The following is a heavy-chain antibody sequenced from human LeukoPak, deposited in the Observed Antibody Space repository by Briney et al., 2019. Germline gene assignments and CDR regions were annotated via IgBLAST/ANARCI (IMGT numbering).Heavy chain of an antibody. CDR2: IYTSGST. Sequence: SETLSLTCTVSGGSISSYYWSWLRQPPGKGLEWIGYIYTSGSTTYNPSLKSRVSISADTSKHQISLKLSSVTAADTAVYYCARHRGYASRSDSFDIWGQGTMVTVSS. J-gene: IGHJ3*02. CDR1: GGSISSYY. CDR3: ARHRGYASRSDSFDI. V-gene: IGHV4-4*09. D-gene: IGHD5-12*01.